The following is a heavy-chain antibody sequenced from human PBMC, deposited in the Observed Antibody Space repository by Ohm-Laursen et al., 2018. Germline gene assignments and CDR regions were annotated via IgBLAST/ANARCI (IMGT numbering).Heavy chain of an antibody. CDR1: GFTFSSYA. J-gene: IGHJ4*02. V-gene: IGHV3-64*01. CDR3: ARDPPFMITFGGVIGYPEY. D-gene: IGHD3-16*02. Sequence: SLRLSCTASGFTFSSYAMHWVRQAPGKGLEYVSAISSNGGSTYYANSVKGRFTISRDNSKNTLYLQMGSLRAEDMAVYYCARDPPFMITFGGVIGYPEYWGQGTLVTVSS. CDR2: ISSNGGST.